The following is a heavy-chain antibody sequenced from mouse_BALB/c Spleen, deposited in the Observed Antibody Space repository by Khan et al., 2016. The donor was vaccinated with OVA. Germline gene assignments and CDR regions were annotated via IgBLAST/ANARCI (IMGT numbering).Heavy chain of an antibody. D-gene: IGHD1-3*01. CDR2: IWAGGSA. J-gene: IGHJ2*01. CDR3: ARFEDI. CDR1: GFSLTSYG. V-gene: IGHV2-9*02. Sequence: VQLQESGPGLVAPSPSLSISCTVSGFSLTSYGVHWVRQPPGKGLEWLGVIWAGGSANYNSAVKSRLSISEDNAKSQVFLKMNSLQTDDTSMYYCARFEDIWGQGTTLTVSS.